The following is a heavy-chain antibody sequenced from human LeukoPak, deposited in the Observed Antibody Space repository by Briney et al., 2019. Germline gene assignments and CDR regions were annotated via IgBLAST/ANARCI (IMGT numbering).Heavy chain of an antibody. J-gene: IGHJ5*02. CDR2: INHSGST. CDR3: ARGPIVVVPAAERNWFDP. Sequence: SETLSLTCAVYGGSFSGYYWSWIRQPPGKGLEWIGEINHSGSTNYNPSLESRVTISVDTSKNQFSLKLSSVTAADTAVYYCARGPIVVVPAAERNWFDPWGQGTLVTVSS. CDR1: GGSFSGYY. V-gene: IGHV4-34*01. D-gene: IGHD2-2*01.